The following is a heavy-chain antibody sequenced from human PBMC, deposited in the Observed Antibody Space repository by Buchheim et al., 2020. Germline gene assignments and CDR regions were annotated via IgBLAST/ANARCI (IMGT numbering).Heavy chain of an antibody. D-gene: IGHD3-10*01. J-gene: IGHJ6*02. CDR1: GFTFSSYW. CDR2: IKQDGSEK. Sequence: EVQLVESGGGLVQPGGSLRLSCAASGFTFSSYWMSWVRQAPGKGLEWVANIKQDGSEKYYVDSVKGRFTISRDNAKNSLYLQMNSLRAEDTAVYYCARDSYESGSGSHFYYYYGMDVWGQGTT. V-gene: IGHV3-7*01. CDR3: ARDSYESGSGSHFYYYYGMDV.